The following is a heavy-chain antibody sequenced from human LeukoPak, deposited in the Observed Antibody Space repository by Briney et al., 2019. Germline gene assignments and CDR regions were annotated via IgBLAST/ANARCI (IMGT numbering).Heavy chain of an antibody. CDR1: GGTFKSYA. Sequence: GASVKVSCKASGGTFKSYAITWVRQAPGQGLEWMGGIIPMFAPARYAQNFQGRATITTDESTCTAYMELSSLKSEDTAVYYCARRAHSGSYSSWFHPWGQGTLVTVSS. CDR2: IIPMFAPA. D-gene: IGHD3-10*01. CDR3: ARRAHSGSYSSWFHP. J-gene: IGHJ5*02. V-gene: IGHV1-69*05.